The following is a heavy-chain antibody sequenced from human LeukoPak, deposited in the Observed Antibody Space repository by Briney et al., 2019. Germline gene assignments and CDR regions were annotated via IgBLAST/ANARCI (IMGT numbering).Heavy chain of an antibody. CDR1: GGSITNYY. CDR3: ARDAVTYDAFDI. Sequence: PSETLSLTCTVPGGSITNYYWNWVRQPPGKGLEWIGYVFYSGSTNYNPSLKSRVTISVDTSKNQFSLKLPSVTAADTALYYCARDAVTYDAFDIWGQGTMVTVSS. CDR2: VFYSGST. V-gene: IGHV4-59*01. D-gene: IGHD2-21*02. J-gene: IGHJ3*02.